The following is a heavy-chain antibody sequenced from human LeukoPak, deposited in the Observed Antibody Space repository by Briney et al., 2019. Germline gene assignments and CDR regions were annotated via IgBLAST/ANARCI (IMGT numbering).Heavy chain of an antibody. Sequence: SETLSLTCTVSGGSISSYYWSWIRQPPGKGLEWIGYIYYSGSTNYNPSLKSRVTISVDTSKNQFSLKLSSVTAADTAVYYCARAGTPITMIVVESNWYDPWGQGTLVTVSS. CDR3: ARAGTPITMIVVESNWYDP. V-gene: IGHV4-59*01. J-gene: IGHJ5*02. CDR2: IYYSGST. D-gene: IGHD3-22*01. CDR1: GGSISSYY.